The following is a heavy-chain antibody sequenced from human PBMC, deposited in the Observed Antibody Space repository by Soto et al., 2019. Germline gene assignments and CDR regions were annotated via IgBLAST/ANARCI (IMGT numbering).Heavy chain of an antibody. V-gene: IGHV1-18*01. CDR3: ARDLFTVNNRLIDY. J-gene: IGHJ4*02. CDR1: GYTFTSYA. CDR2: ISAYNGNT. D-gene: IGHD4-17*01. Sequence: ASVKVSCKAPGYTFTSYAISWVRQAPGHGLEWMGWISAYNGNTNYAQKLQGRVTLTTDTSTSTAYMELRSLRSDDTAVYYCARDLFTVNNRLIDYWGQGTLVTVS.